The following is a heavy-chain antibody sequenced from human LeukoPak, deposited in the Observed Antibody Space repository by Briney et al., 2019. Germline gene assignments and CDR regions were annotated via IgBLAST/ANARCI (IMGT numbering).Heavy chain of an antibody. J-gene: IGHJ4*02. CDR3: ATDGADVYGRAFDY. V-gene: IGHV4-4*07. CDR2: IHASGTT. D-gene: IGHD3-10*01. Sequence: SETLSLTCTVSGGSLSSYFWAWIRQPAGKGLEWIGRIHASGTTNYNSSLKSRVSMSVDTSKNQFSLKLTSVTAAVTAVYFCATDGADVYGRAFDYWGQGTLVSVSS. CDR1: GGSLSSYF.